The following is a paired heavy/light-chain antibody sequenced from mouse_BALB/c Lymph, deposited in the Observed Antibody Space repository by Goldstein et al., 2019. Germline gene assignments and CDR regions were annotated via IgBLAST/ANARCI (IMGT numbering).Heavy chain of an antibody. CDR2: IYPYNGGT. Sequence: EVQLQQSGPELVKPGASVKISCKASGYTFTDYNMHWVKQSHGKSLEWIGYIYPYNGGTGYNQKFKSKATLTVDNSSSTAYMELRSLTSEDSAVYYCAPIYYDYGGFAYWGQGTLVTVSA. D-gene: IGHD2-4*01. CDR3: APIYYDYGGFAY. V-gene: IGHV1S29*02. CDR1: GYTFTDYN. J-gene: IGHJ3*01.
Light chain of an antibody. CDR3: QQSIEDPYT. CDR1: QSVDYNGISY. Sequence: DIVLTQSPASLAVSLGQRATIFCRASQSVDYNGISYMHWFQQKPGQPPKLLIYAASNLESGIPARFSGSGSGTDFTLNIHPVEEEDAATYYCQQSIEDPYTFGGGTKLEIK. V-gene: IGKV3-3*01. J-gene: IGKJ2*01. CDR2: AAS.